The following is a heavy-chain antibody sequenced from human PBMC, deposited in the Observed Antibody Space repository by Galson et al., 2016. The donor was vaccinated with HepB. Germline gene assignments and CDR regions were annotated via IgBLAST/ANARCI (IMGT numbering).Heavy chain of an antibody. CDR1: GFTFSSYG. CDR2: IWYDGNKK. J-gene: IGHJ6*02. Sequence: SLRLSCAASGFTFSSYGMHWVRQAPGKGLEWVAVIWYDGNKKYYADSVKGRFTISRDNFKNTLHLQMNSLRAEDTAVYYCAKDRRGLYYYGMDVWGQGNTVTVS. V-gene: IGHV3-33*06. D-gene: IGHD3-10*01. CDR3: AKDRRGLYYYGMDV.